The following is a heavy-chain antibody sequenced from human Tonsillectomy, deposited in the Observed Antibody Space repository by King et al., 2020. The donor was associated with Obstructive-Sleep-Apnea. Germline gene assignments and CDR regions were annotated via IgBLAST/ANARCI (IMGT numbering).Heavy chain of an antibody. CDR1: GGTFSSYA. CDR2: IIPILGIA. D-gene: IGHD2-15*01. J-gene: IGHJ4*02. V-gene: IGHV1-69*10. Sequence: QLVQSGAEVKKPGSSVKVSCKASGGTFSSYAISWVRQAPGQGLEWMGGIIPILGIANYAQKFQGRVTITADKSTSTAYMELSSLRSEDTAVYYCARDRYCSGGSCHFLGDYWGQGTLVTVSS. CDR3: ARDRYCSGGSCHFLGDY.